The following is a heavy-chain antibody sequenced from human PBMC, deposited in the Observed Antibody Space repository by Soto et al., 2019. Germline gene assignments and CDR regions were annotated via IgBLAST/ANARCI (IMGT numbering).Heavy chain of an antibody. J-gene: IGHJ6*02. CDR3: AREYCGGDCSRADYYHYYGMDV. Sequence: PSETLSLTCTVSGGSISSGDYYWSWIRQPPGKGLEWIGYIYYSGSTYYNPSLKSRVTISVDTSKNQFSLKLSSVTAADTAVYYCAREYCGGDCSRADYYHYYGMDVWGQGTTVTVSS. D-gene: IGHD2-21*02. CDR2: IYYSGST. V-gene: IGHV4-30-4*01. CDR1: GGSISSGDYY.